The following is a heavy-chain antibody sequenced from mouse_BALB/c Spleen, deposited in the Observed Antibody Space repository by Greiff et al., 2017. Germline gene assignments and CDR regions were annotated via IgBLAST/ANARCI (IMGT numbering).Heavy chain of an antibody. CDR1: GYAFTNYL. Sequence: VQLQQSGAELVRPGTSVKVSCKASGYAFTNYLIEWVKQRPGQGLEWIGVINPGSGGTNYNEKFKGKATLTADKSSSTAYMQLSSLTSDDSAVYFCARGEVRGFDYWGQGTTLTVSS. V-gene: IGHV1-54*01. CDR2: INPGSGGT. D-gene: IGHD2-14*01. CDR3: ARGEVRGFDY. J-gene: IGHJ2*01.